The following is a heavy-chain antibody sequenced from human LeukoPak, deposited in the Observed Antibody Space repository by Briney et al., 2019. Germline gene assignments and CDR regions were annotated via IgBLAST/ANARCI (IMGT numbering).Heavy chain of an antibody. D-gene: IGHD5-12*01. CDR1: GFTFSAYS. V-gene: IGHV3-21*01. J-gene: IGHJ4*02. Sequence: PGGSLTLSCAVSGFTFSAYSIHWVRHAPGKGLEWVSSISSSNNYIYYADSVKGRFTISKDNAENSLFLQMNSLRAEDTAVYYCARDRGYSGYDWPRDFDSWGQGTLVTVSS. CDR2: ISSSNNYI. CDR3: ARDRGYSGYDWPRDFDS.